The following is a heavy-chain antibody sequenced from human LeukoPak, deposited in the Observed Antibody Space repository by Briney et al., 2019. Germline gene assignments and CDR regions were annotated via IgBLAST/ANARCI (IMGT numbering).Heavy chain of an antibody. CDR2: IYPGDSDP. V-gene: IGHV5-51*01. CDR3: ARLAGYCTNGVCYTSHNLDY. J-gene: IGHJ4*02. D-gene: IGHD2-8*01. Sequence: GPSLKISSKGSGSRFTSYWIGWVRPMPGKGLGWMGIIYPGDSDPRYSPSFQGQVTISADKSISTAYLQWSSLKASDTAMYYCARLAGYCTNGVCYTSHNLDYWGQGTLVTVSS. CDR1: GSRFTSYW.